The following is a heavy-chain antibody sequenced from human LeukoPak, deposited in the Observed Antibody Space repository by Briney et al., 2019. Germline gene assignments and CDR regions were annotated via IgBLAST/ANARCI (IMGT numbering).Heavy chain of an antibody. CDR2: IYYSGST. V-gene: IGHV4-59*08. Sequence: SETLSLTCTVSGGSISSYYWSWIRQPPGKGLEWIGYIYYSGSTNYNPSLKSRVTISVDTSKNQFSLKLSSVTAADTAVYYCARAYGGNSVPFFDYWGQGTLVTVSS. CDR1: GGSISSYY. J-gene: IGHJ4*02. D-gene: IGHD4-23*01. CDR3: ARAYGGNSVPFFDY.